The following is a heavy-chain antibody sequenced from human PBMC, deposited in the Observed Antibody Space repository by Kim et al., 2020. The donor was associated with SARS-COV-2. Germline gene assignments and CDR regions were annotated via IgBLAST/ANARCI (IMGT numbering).Heavy chain of an antibody. J-gene: IGHJ4*02. CDR1: GFTFSSYW. D-gene: IGHD1-26*01. CDR2: INSDGSST. Sequence: GGSLRLSCAASGFTFSSYWMHWVRQAPGKGLVCVSRINSDGSSTSYADSVKGRFTISRDNAKNTLYLQMNSLRAEDTAVYYCARTGIVGATTFPDYWGQGTLVTVSS. V-gene: IGHV3-74*01. CDR3: ARTGIVGATTFPDY.